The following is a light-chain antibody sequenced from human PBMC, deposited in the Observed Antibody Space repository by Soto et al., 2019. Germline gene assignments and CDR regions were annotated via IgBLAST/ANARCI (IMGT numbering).Light chain of an antibody. Sequence: DIQMTQSPSSGSASVGDRVTITCRASQSISSWLAWYQQKPGKAPKLLIYKASTLKSGVPSRFSGSGSGTEFNLTISSLQSEDFGVYYCQQYNNWPRATFGGGTKVDIK. CDR3: QQYNNWPRAT. CDR2: KAS. J-gene: IGKJ4*01. CDR1: QSISSW. V-gene: IGKV1-5*03.